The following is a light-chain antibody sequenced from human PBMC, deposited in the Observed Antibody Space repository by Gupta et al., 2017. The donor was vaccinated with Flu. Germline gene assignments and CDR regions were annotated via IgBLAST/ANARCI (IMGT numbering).Light chain of an antibody. CDR3: QMRCTSHPHT. CDR2: DAS. Sequence: EIELTQSPATLPLSPGERATLSGMASQSVSNYLAWYQKKPGLTPRLRIYDASSRYTGIPAMLSGSGKGINFTLTISSRVPEDFAVYYFQMRCTSHPHTFGQGTRMEI. CDR1: QSVSNY. V-gene: IGKV3D-11*02. J-gene: IGKJ2*01.